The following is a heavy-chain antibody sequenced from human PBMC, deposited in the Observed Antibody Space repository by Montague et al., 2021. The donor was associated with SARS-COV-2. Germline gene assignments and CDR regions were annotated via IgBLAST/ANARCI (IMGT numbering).Heavy chain of an antibody. D-gene: IGHD2-15*01. V-gene: IGHV3-49*04. CDR2: IRSKAYGGTT. Sequence: SLRLSCAASGFTFGDYAMSWVRQAPGKGLEWVGFIRSKAYGGTTEYAASVKGRFTISRDDSKSIAYLQMNSLKTEDTAVYYCTTPAGAFDIWGQGTRVTVSS. CDR1: GFTFGDYA. CDR3: TTPAGAFDI. J-gene: IGHJ3*02.